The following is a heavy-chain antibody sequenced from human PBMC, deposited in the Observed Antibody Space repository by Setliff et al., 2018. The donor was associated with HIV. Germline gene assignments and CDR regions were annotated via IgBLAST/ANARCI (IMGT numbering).Heavy chain of an antibody. J-gene: IGHJ4*02. CDR2: ITSSGTTT. V-gene: IGHV3-11*04. CDR1: GFSFSDYY. CDR3: AIIRVNGSPY. Sequence: NPGGSLRLSCAASGFSFSDYYMTWVRQAPGRGLEWVSYITSSGTTTLYGDSMRGRFTASRDNAESSMYLQMHNLRAEDTAVYYCAIIRVNGSPYWGQGTPVTVSS. D-gene: IGHD3-10*01.